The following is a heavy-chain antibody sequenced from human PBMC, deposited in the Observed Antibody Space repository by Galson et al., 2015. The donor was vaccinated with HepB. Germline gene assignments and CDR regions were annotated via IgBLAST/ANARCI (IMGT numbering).Heavy chain of an antibody. J-gene: IGHJ4*02. CDR2: INQDGTSK. CDR1: GFTFSSYY. D-gene: IGHD1-14*01. CDR3: ARSLWPEDF. Sequence: SLRLSCAASGFTFSSYYMSWVRQAPGKGLEWVANINQDGTSKNYVDSVKGRFSISRDNAENSMSLQMSSLRVEDTAVYYCARSLWPEDFWGQGTLVTVSS. V-gene: IGHV3-7*01.